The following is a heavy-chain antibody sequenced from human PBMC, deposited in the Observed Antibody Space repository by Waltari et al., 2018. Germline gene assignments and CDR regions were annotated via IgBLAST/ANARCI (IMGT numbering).Heavy chain of an antibody. V-gene: IGHV3-74*01. D-gene: IGHD3-22*01. CDR2: IDSDGVTT. J-gene: IGHJ4*02. CDR3: ASGYYYSVFDS. Sequence: EVQLVESGGGLVPPGGSLRLSWAASGFTFSSYWIHWVRQAPGKGLVWVSRIDSDGVTTNYADSVKGRFTISRDNAKNTLYLQINSLRAEDTAVYFCASGYYYSVFDSWGQGTLVTVSS. CDR1: GFTFSSYW.